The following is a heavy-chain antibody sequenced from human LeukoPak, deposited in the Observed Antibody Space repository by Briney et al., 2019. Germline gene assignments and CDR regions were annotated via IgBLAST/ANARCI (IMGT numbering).Heavy chain of an antibody. CDR3: ARLEAGYSYGGVYFDY. D-gene: IGHD5-18*01. Sequence: SETLSLTCAVYGGSFSGYYWSWIRQPPGKGLEWIGEINHSGSTNYNPSLKSRVTISVDTSKNQFSLKLSSVTAADTAVYYCARLEAGYSYGGVYFDYWGQGTLVTVSS. CDR1: GGSFSGYY. J-gene: IGHJ4*02. V-gene: IGHV4-34*01. CDR2: INHSGST.